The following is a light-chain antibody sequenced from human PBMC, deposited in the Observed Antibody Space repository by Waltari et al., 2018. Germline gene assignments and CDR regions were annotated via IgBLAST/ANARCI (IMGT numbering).Light chain of an antibody. CDR3: QQYTQYSYT. V-gene: IGKV1-5*03. J-gene: IGKJ2*01. CDR2: EAS. CDR1: QTISNW. Sequence: DIQMTQSPSTRSASVGDRVTSTSRASQTISNWLALYQQKPGQAPQLLIPEASSLEHGVPSRFRRSRSGTEFTVTISSLQPDDSATYYCQQYTQYSYTFGRGTRLELK.